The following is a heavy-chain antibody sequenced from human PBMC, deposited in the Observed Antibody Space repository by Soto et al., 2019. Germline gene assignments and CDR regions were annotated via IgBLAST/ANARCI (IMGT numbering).Heavy chain of an antibody. Sequence: GGSLRLSCAASGFTFSSYAMSWVRQAPGKGLEWVSAISGSGGSTYYADSVKGRFTISRDNSKNTLYLQMNSLRAEDTAVYYCAKDDYYDSSGYPGYYFDYWGQGTLVTVSS. CDR2: ISGSGGST. V-gene: IGHV3-23*01. D-gene: IGHD3-22*01. CDR1: GFTFSSYA. J-gene: IGHJ4*02. CDR3: AKDDYYDSSGYPGYYFDY.